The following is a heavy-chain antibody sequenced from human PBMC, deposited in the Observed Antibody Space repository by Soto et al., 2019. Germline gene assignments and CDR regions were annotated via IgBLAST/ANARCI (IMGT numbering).Heavy chain of an antibody. CDR3: AREGDGVVVVPAAMDYYYYYYMDV. V-gene: IGHV3-7*01. Sequence: GGSLRLSCAASGFTFSSYWMSWVRQAPGKGLEWVANIKQDGSEKHYVDSVKGRFTISRDNAKNSLYLQMNSLRAEDTAVYYCAREGDGVVVVPAAMDYYYYYYMDVWGKGTTVTVSS. CDR2: IKQDGSEK. CDR1: GFTFSSYW. D-gene: IGHD2-2*01. J-gene: IGHJ6*03.